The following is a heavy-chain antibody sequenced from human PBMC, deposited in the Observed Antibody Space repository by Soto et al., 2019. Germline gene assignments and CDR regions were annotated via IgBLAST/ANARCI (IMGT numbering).Heavy chain of an antibody. CDR1: GGSISSYY. Sequence: QVQLQESGPGLVKPSETLSLTCTVSGGSISSYYWSWIRQPPGKGLEWIGYIYYSGSTNYNPSLKSRVTISVDTSKNQFSLKLSSVTAADTAVYYCARDRAVAAFDIWGQGTMVTVSS. CDR3: ARDRAVAAFDI. J-gene: IGHJ3*02. CDR2: IYYSGST. D-gene: IGHD6-19*01. V-gene: IGHV4-59*01.